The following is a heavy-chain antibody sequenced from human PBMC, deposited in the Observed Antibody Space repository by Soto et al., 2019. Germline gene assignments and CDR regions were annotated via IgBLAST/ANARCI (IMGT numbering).Heavy chain of an antibody. Sequence: GGSLRLSCAASGFTFRDFSGSAMHWVRQASGQGLEWVGRIRSKANNYATAYATSVKGRFTISRDDSKKTSYLQLNSLKTEDTAVYYCTRLLSDGFDFWGPGTMVTV. CDR1: GFTFRDFSGSA. CDR3: TRLLSDGFDF. CDR2: IRSKANNYAT. V-gene: IGHV3-73*01. J-gene: IGHJ3*01.